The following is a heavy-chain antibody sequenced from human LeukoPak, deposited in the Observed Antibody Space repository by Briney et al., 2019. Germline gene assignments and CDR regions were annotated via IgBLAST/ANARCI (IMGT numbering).Heavy chain of an antibody. V-gene: IGHV3-15*01. CDR2: IKSKTDGGKT. CDR3: TTDLSYYDSSGYYDFDY. D-gene: IGHD3-22*01. CDR1: GFTFSNAW. Sequence: GGSLRLSCAASGFTFSNAWMSWVRQAPGKGLEWVGRIKSKTDGGKTDYAAPVKGRFTISRDDSKNTLYLQMNSLKTEDTAVYYCTTDLSYYDSSGYYDFDYWGQGTLVTVSS. J-gene: IGHJ4*02.